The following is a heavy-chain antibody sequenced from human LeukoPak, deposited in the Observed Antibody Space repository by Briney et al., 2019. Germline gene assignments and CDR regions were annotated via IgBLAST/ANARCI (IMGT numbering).Heavy chain of an antibody. D-gene: IGHD2-2*01. CDR2: ISSSSSYI. V-gene: IGHV3-21*01. J-gene: IGHJ4*02. Sequence: PGGSLRLSCAASGFTFSSYSINWVRQAPGKGLEWVSSISSSSSYIYYADSVKGRFTISRDNAKNSLYLQMNSLRAEDTAVYYCARDPPYCSSTSCYLFDYWGQGTLVTVSS. CDR3: ARDPPYCSSTSCYLFDY. CDR1: GFTFSSYS.